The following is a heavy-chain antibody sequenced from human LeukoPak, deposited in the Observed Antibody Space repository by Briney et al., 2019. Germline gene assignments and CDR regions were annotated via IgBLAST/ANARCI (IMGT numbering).Heavy chain of an antibody. CDR2: IKQDGSEK. CDR3: ARDGWSPDY. J-gene: IGHJ4*02. V-gene: IGHV3-7*01. CDR1: GFTFRRYW. Sequence: GGSLRLSRAASGFTFRRYWMSWVRQAPGKGLEWVANIKQDGSEKYYVDSVKGRFTISRDNAKNSLYLQMNSLRAEDTAVYYCARDGWSPDYWGQGTLVTVSS.